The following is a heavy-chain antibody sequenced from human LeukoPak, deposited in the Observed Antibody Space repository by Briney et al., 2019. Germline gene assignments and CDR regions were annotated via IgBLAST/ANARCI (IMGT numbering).Heavy chain of an antibody. CDR3: RGGKYYCARGVLGRITIFGVVSVRSYYFDY. CDR1: GYSISSGYY. V-gene: IGHV4-38-2*02. Sequence: SETLSLTCNVSGYSISSGYYWGWIRQPPAKGLEWIGSIYHSGRTHYNPSLKSRVTISVDTSKNQFSLKLSSVTAADTAVSVLRGGKYYCARGVLGRITIFGVVSVRSYYFDYWGQGTLVTVSS. CDR2: IYHSGRT. J-gene: IGHJ4*02. D-gene: IGHD3-3*01.